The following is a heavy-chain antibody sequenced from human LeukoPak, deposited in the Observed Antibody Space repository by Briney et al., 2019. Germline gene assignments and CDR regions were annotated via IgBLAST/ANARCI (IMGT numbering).Heavy chain of an antibody. CDR2: IYYSGRT. Sequence: PSETLSLTCTVSGGSISSYYWSWIRQPPGKGLEWIGCIYYSGRTNYNPSLKSRVTISVDTSKNQFSLKLSSVTAVATAVSYCAIAVVDTALVWARDGHEGAFDIWVQGTMVTVSS. J-gene: IGHJ3*02. CDR1: GGSISSYY. V-gene: IGHV4-59*12. D-gene: IGHD5-18*01. CDR3: AIAVVDTALVWARDGHEGAFDI.